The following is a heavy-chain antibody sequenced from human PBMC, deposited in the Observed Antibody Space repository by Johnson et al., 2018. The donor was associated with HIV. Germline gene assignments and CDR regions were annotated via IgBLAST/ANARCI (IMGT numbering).Heavy chain of an antibody. V-gene: IGHV3-30*02. J-gene: IGHJ3*02. Sequence: VQLVESGGGLVQPGGSLRLSCAASGFTFSSYGMHWVRQAPGKGLEWVAFIRYDGSNKYYADSVKGRFTISRDNSKNTLYLKMNSLRAEDTAVYYCARDFATIVVVPYAFDIWGQGTMVTVSS. D-gene: IGHD3-22*01. CDR2: IRYDGSNK. CDR3: ARDFATIVVVPYAFDI. CDR1: GFTFSSYG.